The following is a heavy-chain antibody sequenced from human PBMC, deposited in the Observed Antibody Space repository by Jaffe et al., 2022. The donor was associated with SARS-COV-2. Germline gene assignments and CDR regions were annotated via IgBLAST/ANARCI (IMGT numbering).Heavy chain of an antibody. V-gene: IGHV4-39*01. CDR3: ARTGYCSGGSCYYGVNY. D-gene: IGHD2-15*01. CDR1: GGSISKISYY. J-gene: IGHJ4*02. CDR2: IYQSGST. Sequence: QLQLQESGPGLVKPSETLSLTCSVSGGSISKISYYWGWIRQPPGKGLEWIGSIYQSGSTYYNPSLKSRVTISVDTPKNQFSLKLSSVTAADTAVYYCARTGYCSGGSCYYGVNYWGQGTLVTVSS.